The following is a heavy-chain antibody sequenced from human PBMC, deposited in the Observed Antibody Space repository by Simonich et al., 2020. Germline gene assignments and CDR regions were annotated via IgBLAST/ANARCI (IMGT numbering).Heavy chain of an antibody. J-gene: IGHJ4*02. D-gene: IGHD1-1*01. CDR1: GYTFTGYN. V-gene: IGHV1-2*02. CDR3: ASSKRGYNWNDFDY. Sequence: QVQLVQSGAEVKKHGALVKVSCKASGYTFTGYNMHWVRQAPGQGLECRGRNNPNRGGTKYAQKLQGRVTMTRDTSISTAYMELSRLRSDDTAVYYCASSKRGYNWNDFDYWGQGTLVTVSS. CDR2: NNPNRGGT.